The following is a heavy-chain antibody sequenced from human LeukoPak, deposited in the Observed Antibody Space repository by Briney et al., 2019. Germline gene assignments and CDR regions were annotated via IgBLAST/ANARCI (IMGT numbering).Heavy chain of an antibody. CDR2: LYYSGST. J-gene: IGHJ4*02. V-gene: IGHV4-59*01. CDR3: ARVRVTGFNGDYSFEFDY. CDR1: GGSISSNY. D-gene: IGHD4-17*01. Sequence: SETLSLTSTVSGGSISSNYWSWLRQPPGKGLEGRGYLYYSGSTNYNPSHKSRVTISIDTSKDQFSLKLSSVTAADTAVYYCARVRVTGFNGDYSFEFDYWLEGRLVSVSS.